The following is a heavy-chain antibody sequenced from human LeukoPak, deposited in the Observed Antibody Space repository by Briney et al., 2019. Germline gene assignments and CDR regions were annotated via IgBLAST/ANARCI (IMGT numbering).Heavy chain of an antibody. CDR2: IYTSGST. CDR3: ARAEGKARDYYYYYMDV. Sequence: PSETLSLTCTVSGGSISSYYWSWIRQPPGKGLEWIGRIYTSGSTNYNPSLKSRVTMSVDTSKNQFSLKLGSVTAADTAVYYCARAEGKARDYYYYYMDVWGKGTTVTVSS. D-gene: IGHD3-10*01. J-gene: IGHJ6*03. CDR1: GGSISSYY. V-gene: IGHV4-4*07.